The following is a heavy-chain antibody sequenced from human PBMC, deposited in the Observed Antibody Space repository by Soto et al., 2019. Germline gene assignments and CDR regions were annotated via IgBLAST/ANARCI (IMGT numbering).Heavy chain of an antibody. CDR2: IYYSGST. Sequence: SETLSLTCTVSGGPISSGDYYWSWIRQPPGKGLEWIGYIYYSGSTYYNPSLKSRVTISVDTSKNQFSLKLSSVTAADTAVYYCASSTIFAVVRGWFDPWGQGTLVTVSS. CDR3: ASSTIFAVVRGWFDP. J-gene: IGHJ5*02. D-gene: IGHD3-3*01. CDR1: GGPISSGDYY. V-gene: IGHV4-30-4*01.